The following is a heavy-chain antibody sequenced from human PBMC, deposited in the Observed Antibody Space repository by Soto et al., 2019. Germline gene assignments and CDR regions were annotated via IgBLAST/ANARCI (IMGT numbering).Heavy chain of an antibody. D-gene: IGHD2-15*01. CDR3: ARLEGYCSGGTCYRTSGWFDP. J-gene: IGHJ5*02. CDR1: GGSISSGSYY. CDR2: IYYSGST. Sequence: QLQLQESGPGLVKPSETLSLTCTVSGGSISSGSYYWGWIRQPPGKGLEWIGTIYYSGSTYYHPSLRSRVTLSVDTSKTQFSLKLTSVTAADTAVYYCARLEGYCSGGTCYRTSGWFDPWGQGTPVTVSS. V-gene: IGHV4-39*01.